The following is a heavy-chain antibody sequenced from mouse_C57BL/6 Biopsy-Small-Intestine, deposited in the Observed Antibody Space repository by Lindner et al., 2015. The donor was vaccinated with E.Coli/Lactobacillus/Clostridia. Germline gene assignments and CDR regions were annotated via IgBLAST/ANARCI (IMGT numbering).Heavy chain of an antibody. J-gene: IGHJ1*03. V-gene: IGHV5-17*01. D-gene: IGHD1-1*01. CDR1: GFTFSDYG. CDR2: ISSGSNTI. CDR3: ARELPPNWYFDV. Sequence: VQLQESGGGLVKPGGSLKLSCAASGFTFSDYGMHWVRQAPEKGLEWVAYISSGSNTIYYADTVKGRFTISRDNAKNTLFLQMTSLRSEDTAMYYCARELPPNWYFDVWGTGTTVTVSS.